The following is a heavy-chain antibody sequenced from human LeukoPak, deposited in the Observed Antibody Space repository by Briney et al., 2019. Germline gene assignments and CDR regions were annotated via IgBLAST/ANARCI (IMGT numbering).Heavy chain of an antibody. V-gene: IGHV3-30*03. CDR1: GFTFSSYG. D-gene: IGHD3-10*01. CDR2: ISYDGSNK. CDR3: APSGGYSHL. Sequence: PGGSLRLSCAASGFTFSSYGMHWVRQAPGKGLEWVAVISYDGSNKYYADSVKGRFTISRDNSKNTLYLQMNSLRAEDTAVYYCAPSGGYSHLWGQGTLVTVSS. J-gene: IGHJ5*02.